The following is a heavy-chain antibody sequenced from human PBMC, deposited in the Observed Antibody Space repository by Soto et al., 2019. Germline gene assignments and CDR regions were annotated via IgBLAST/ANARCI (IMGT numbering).Heavy chain of an antibody. D-gene: IGHD2-2*01. Sequence: EVQLVESGGGLVQPGGSLRLSCAASGFTFSSYWMSWVRQAPGKGLEWVANIKQDGSEKYYVDSVKGRFTISRDNAKNSLYLQMNSLRAEDTAVYYCARAYCSSTGCYHDAFDIWGQGTMVTVSS. CDR3: ARAYCSSTGCYHDAFDI. V-gene: IGHV3-7*01. CDR1: GFTFSSYW. CDR2: IKQDGSEK. J-gene: IGHJ3*02.